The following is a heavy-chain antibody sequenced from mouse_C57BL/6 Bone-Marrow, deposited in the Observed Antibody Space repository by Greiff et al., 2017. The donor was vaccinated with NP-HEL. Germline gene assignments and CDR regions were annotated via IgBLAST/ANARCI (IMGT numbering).Heavy chain of an antibody. CDR1: GFTFSDYY. J-gene: IGHJ4*01. CDR2: ISNGGGST. D-gene: IGHD1-1*01. CDR3: ARHVTTVRDY. Sequence: EVQLVESGGGLVQPGGSLKLSCAASGFTFSDYYMYWVRQTPEKRLEWVAYISNGGGSTYYPDTVKGRFTISRDNAKNTLYLQMSRLKSEDTAMYYCARHVTTVRDYWGQGTSVTVSS. V-gene: IGHV5-12*01.